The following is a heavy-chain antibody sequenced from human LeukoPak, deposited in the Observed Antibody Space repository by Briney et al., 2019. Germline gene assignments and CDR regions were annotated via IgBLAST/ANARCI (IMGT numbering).Heavy chain of an antibody. CDR2: TYYRSKWYN. J-gene: IGHJ4*02. D-gene: IGHD5-18*01. CDR3: ARGYNYAYGY. Sequence: SQTLSLTCAVSGDSVSSNSVAWNWIRQSPSRGLEWLGRTYYRSKWYNEYAVSVKSRITINPDTSKNQFSLQLNSVTPEDTAVYYCARGYNYAYGYWGQGTLVTVSS. V-gene: IGHV6-1*01. CDR1: GDSVSSNSVA.